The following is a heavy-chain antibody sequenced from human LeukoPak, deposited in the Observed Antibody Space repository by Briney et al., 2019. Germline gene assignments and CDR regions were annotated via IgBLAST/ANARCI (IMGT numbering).Heavy chain of an antibody. Sequence: GGSLRLSCAASGFTFSSYGMHWVRQAPGKGLEWVAFIRYDGSNKYYADSVKGRFTISRDNSKNTLYLQMNSLRAEDTAVYYCARVYSSSIQYYYYYYMDVWGKGTTVTVSS. D-gene: IGHD6-13*01. CDR1: GFTFSSYG. CDR2: IRYDGSNK. CDR3: ARVYSSSIQYYYYYYMDV. J-gene: IGHJ6*03. V-gene: IGHV3-30*02.